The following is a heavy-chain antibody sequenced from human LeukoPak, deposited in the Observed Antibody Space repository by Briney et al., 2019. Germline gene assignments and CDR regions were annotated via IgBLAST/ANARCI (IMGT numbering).Heavy chain of an antibody. J-gene: IGHJ3*01. CDR3: ARVSLHTSGYHLCAFDV. CDR1: GFTFSDTY. Sequence: AGGSLRLSCAVSGFTFSDTYMTWIRQAPGKGLEWVAYINQDGSEKYYVDSVRGRFTISRDNAKNSLFLQMNSLRAEDTAVYYCARVSLHTSGYHLCAFDVWGQGTMVTVSS. V-gene: IGHV3-7*01. D-gene: IGHD3-22*01. CDR2: INQDGSEK.